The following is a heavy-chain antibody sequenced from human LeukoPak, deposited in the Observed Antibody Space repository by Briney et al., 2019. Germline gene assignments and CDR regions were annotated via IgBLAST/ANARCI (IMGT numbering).Heavy chain of an antibody. J-gene: IGHJ3*02. CDR3: ARDCCGSGSHDI. V-gene: IGHV3-7*03. CDR2: VRTDGRDS. Sequence: GGSLRLSCEASEFSITGYWVSWVRQAPGKGLEWVANVRTDGRDSYYVDSVKGRFTISRDNAKNSVYLQMNSLRDEDTAPYSCARDCCGSGSHDIWGQGTLVTVSS. CDR1: EFSITGYW. D-gene: IGHD3-10*01.